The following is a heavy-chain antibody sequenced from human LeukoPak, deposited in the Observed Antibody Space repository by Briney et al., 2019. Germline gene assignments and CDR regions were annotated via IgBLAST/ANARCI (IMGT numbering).Heavy chain of an antibody. Sequence: GGSLRLSCAASGFTFSSYSMNWVRQAPGKGLEWVSSISSSSSYIYYADSVKGRFTISRDNAKNSLYLQMNSLRAEDTAVYYCASLPGRYCSSTSCWEKRDYWGQGTLVTVSS. CDR1: GFTFSSYS. CDR3: ASLPGRYCSSTSCWEKRDY. J-gene: IGHJ4*02. D-gene: IGHD2-2*01. CDR2: ISSSSSYI. V-gene: IGHV3-21*01.